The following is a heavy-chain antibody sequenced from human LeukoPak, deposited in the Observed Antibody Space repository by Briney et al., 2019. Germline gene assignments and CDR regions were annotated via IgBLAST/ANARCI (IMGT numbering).Heavy chain of an antibody. CDR1: GFTFSSYA. CDR2: ISGSGCST. Sequence: GGSLRLSCAASGFTFSSYAMSWVRQAPGKGLEWVSAISGSGCSTYYADSVKGRFTISRDNSKNTLYLQMNSLRAEDTAVYYCAKDWNGYNFFDYWGQGTLVTVSS. J-gene: IGHJ4*02. CDR3: AKDWNGYNFFDY. V-gene: IGHV3-23*01. D-gene: IGHD5-24*01.